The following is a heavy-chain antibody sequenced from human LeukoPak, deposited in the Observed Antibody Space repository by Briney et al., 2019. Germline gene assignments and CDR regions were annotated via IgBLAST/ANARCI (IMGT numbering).Heavy chain of an antibody. CDR3: ARDRRFGEFGGNWFDP. Sequence: GGSLRLSCAASGFTFSSYWMSWVRQAPGKGLEWVANIKQDGSEKYYVDSVKGRFTISRDNAKNSLYLQMNSLRAEDTAVYYCARDRRFGEFGGNWFDPWGQGTLVTVSS. J-gene: IGHJ5*02. V-gene: IGHV3-7*01. D-gene: IGHD3-10*01. CDR1: GFTFSSYW. CDR2: IKQDGSEK.